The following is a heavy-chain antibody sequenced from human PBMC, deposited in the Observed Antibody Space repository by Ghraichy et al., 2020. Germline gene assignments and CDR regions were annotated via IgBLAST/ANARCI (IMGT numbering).Heavy chain of an antibody. CDR3: ARDTGSSWGRGMDV. V-gene: IGHV3-66*01. Sequence: GGSLKLSCAASGFTVSSNYMSWVRQAPGKGLEWVSVIYSGGSTYYADSVKGRFTISRDNSKNTLYLQMNSLRAEDTAVYYCARDTGSSWGRGMDVWGQGTTVTVSS. D-gene: IGHD3-16*01. CDR2: IYSGGST. CDR1: GFTVSSNY. J-gene: IGHJ6*02.